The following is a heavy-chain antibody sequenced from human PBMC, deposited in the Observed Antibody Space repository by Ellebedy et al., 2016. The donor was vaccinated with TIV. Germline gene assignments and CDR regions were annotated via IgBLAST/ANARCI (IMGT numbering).Heavy chain of an antibody. D-gene: IGHD1-26*01. V-gene: IGHV1-2*02. J-gene: IGHJ4*02. CDR1: GYTFPGYY. CDR2: INPNSGGP. Sequence: AASVKVSCKASGYTFPGYYMPWVRQPPGQGLEWMGWINPNSGGPNYAQKFQGSVTLTRDTSISTADMELSRLRSDDTAVYYCAADTGNSGSNYFDYWGQGTLVTVSS. CDR3: AADTGNSGSNYFDY.